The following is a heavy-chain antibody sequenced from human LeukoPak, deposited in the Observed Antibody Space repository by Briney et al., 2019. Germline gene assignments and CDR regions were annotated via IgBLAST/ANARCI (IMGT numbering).Heavy chain of an antibody. J-gene: IGHJ4*02. V-gene: IGHV3-30*18. CDR2: ISYDGSNK. CDR1: GLTFSSYG. CDR3: AKGGYGDYFDY. Sequence: GGSLRLSCAASGLTFSSYGMHWVRQAPGKGLEWVAVISYDGSNKYYADSVKGRFTISRDNSKNTLYLQMNSLRAEDTAVYYCAKGGYGDYFDYWGQGTLVTVSS. D-gene: IGHD4-17*01.